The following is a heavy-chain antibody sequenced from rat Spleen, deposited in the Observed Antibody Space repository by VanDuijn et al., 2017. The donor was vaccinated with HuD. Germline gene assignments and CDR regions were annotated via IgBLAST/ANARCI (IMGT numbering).Heavy chain of an antibody. CDR2: IIYSGST. J-gene: IGHJ4*01. CDR3: ARRAYTTDYYYDYVMDA. D-gene: IGHD1-6*01. Sequence: EVQLQESGPGLVKPSQSLSLTCSVTGYSITSNYWVCVRKFPGNKMEWIGHIIYSGSTSYNPSLKSRISITRDTSKNQFLLQLNSVTTEDTATYYCARRAYTTDYYYDYVMDAWGQGASVTVSS. CDR1: GYSITSNY. V-gene: IGHV3-1*01.